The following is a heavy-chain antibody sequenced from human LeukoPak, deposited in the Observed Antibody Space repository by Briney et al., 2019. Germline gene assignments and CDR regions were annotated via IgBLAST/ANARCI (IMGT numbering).Heavy chain of an antibody. Sequence: GGSLRLSCAASGFTFSSYAMSWVRQAPGKGLEGVSGISGSGGITNYADSVKGRFTISRDNSKNTLYLQMNSLRAEDTAVYYCAKRDFYDSSGYAPLFQHWGQGTLVTVSS. CDR1: GFTFSSYA. CDR3: AKRDFYDSSGYAPLFQH. J-gene: IGHJ1*01. D-gene: IGHD3-22*01. V-gene: IGHV3-23*01. CDR2: ISGSGGIT.